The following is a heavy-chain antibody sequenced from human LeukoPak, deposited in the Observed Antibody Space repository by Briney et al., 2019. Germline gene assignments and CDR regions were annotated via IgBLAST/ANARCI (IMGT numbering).Heavy chain of an antibody. CDR1: GGSISSGGYY. CDR3: AREAPGAVAGTY. V-gene: IGHV4-31*03. J-gene: IGHJ4*02. CDR2: IYYSGST. Sequence: SETLSLTCTVSGGSISSGGYYWSWIRQPPGKGLEWIGYIYYSGSTYYNPSLKSRVTISVDTSKNQFSLKLSSVTAADTAVYYCAREAPGAVAGTYWGQGTLVTVSS. D-gene: IGHD6-19*01.